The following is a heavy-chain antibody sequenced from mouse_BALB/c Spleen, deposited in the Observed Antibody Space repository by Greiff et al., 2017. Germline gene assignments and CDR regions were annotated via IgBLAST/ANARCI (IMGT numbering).Heavy chain of an antibody. CDR3: ARKHTYAMDY. CDR1: GFTFSSFG. V-gene: IGHV5-17*02. CDR2: ISSGSSTI. Sequence: EVKLVESGGGLVQPGGSRKLSCAASGFTFSSFGMHWVRQAPEKGLEWVAYISSGSSTIYYADTVKGRFTISRDNPKNTLFLQMTSLRSEDTAMYYCARKHTYAMDYWGQGTSVTVSS. J-gene: IGHJ4*01.